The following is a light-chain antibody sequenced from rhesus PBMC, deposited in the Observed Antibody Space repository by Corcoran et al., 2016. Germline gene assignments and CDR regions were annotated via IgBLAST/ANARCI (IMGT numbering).Light chain of an antibody. J-gene: IGKJ1*01. CDR3: QQYSSRPRT. V-gene: IGKV1-22*01. Sequence: DIQMTQSPSSLSASVGDTVTITCRASQGISSWLAWYQQKPGKAPKLLIYKASSLQSGVPSRFSGSGSGTDFTLTISSLQSEDFATYYCQQYSSRPRTFGQGTKVEIK. CDR1: QGISSW. CDR2: KAS.